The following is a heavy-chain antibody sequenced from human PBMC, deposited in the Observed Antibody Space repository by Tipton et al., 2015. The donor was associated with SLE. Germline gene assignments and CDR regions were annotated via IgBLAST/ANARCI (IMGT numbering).Heavy chain of an antibody. Sequence: SLRLSCTASGFTFGDYALSWFRQAPGKGLEWVSYISSSSSTIYYPDSVKGRFTISRANAKNSLYLQMNSLRAEDTAVYYCASQQWLGRYWGQGTLVPVSS. J-gene: IGHJ4*02. D-gene: IGHD6-19*01. CDR2: ISSSSSTI. V-gene: IGHV3-48*01. CDR3: ASQQWLGRY. CDR1: GFTFGDYA.